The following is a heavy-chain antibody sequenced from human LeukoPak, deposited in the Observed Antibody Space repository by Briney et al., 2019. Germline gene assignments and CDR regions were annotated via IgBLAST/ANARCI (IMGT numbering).Heavy chain of an antibody. Sequence: PSETLSLTCIVSGDSISSYYWSWIRQPPGKGLEWIGCIYYSGTTKYNPSLKRRVTIPVDASKNHFSLNLTSVTAADTAVYYCARDRSLGIIDYWGQGTLVTVSS. CDR1: GDSISSYY. CDR3: ARDRSLGIIDY. CDR2: IYYSGTT. J-gene: IGHJ4*02. D-gene: IGHD3-16*01. V-gene: IGHV4-59*01.